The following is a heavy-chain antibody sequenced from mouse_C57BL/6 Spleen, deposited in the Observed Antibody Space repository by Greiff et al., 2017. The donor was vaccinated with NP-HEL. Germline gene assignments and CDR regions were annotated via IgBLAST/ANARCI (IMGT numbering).Heavy chain of an antibody. Sequence: EVQLVESGGGLVQPGGSMKLSCVASGFTFSNYWMNWVRQSPEKGLEWVAQIRLKSDNYATHYAESVKGRFTISRDDSKSSVYLQMNNLRAEDTGIYYCTGGLYYYGTSAWFAYWGQGTLVTVSA. V-gene: IGHV6-3*01. D-gene: IGHD1-1*01. J-gene: IGHJ3*01. CDR3: TGGLYYYGTSAWFAY. CDR2: IRLKSDNYAT. CDR1: GFTFSNYW.